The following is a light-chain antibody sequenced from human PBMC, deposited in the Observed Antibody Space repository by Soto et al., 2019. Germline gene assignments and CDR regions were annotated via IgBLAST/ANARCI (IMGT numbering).Light chain of an antibody. Sequence: QTVVTQEPSLTVSPGGTVTLTCGSSTGAVTSGHYPYWFQQKPGQAPRTLVYNTSDKHSWAPARFSGSLLGGNAALTLSGAQPEDEAEYYCLLSYSGARVFGGGTKVTVL. CDR1: TGAVTSGHY. J-gene: IGLJ3*02. CDR2: NTS. CDR3: LLSYSGARV. V-gene: IGLV7-46*01.